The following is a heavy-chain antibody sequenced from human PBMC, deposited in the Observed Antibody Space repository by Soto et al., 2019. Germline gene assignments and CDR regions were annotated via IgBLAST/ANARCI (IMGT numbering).Heavy chain of an antibody. Sequence: EVQLLESGGGVLQPGGSLRLSCAASGFTFNSYAMTWVRQAPGKGLEWVAGISGNGRRTSYADSVKGRFSISRDNSKKSLFLQMDRLRVDDTARYFCARDVESGYGDYGSDWFDPWGQGTLVTVSS. CDR2: ISGNGRRT. J-gene: IGHJ5*02. CDR3: ARDVESGYGDYGSDWFDP. CDR1: GFTFNSYA. D-gene: IGHD4-17*01. V-gene: IGHV3-23*01.